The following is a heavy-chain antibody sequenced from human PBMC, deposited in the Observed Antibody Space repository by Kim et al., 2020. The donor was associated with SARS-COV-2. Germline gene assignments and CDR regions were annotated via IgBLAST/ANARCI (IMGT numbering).Heavy chain of an antibody. CDR1: GFTVSSNY. CDR2: IYSGGST. Sequence: GGSLRLSCAASGFTVSSNYMSWVRQAPGKGLEWVSVIYSGGSTYYADSVKGRFTISRDNSKNTLYLQMNSLRAEDTAVYYCAREKTYYYDSSGYFDYWGQGTLVTVSS. J-gene: IGHJ4*02. V-gene: IGHV3-53*01. D-gene: IGHD3-22*01. CDR3: AREKTYYYDSSGYFDY.